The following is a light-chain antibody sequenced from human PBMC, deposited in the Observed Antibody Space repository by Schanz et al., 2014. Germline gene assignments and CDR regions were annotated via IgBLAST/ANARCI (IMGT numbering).Light chain of an antibody. CDR1: QSVTSNY. CDR2: GAS. CDR3: QQYGSSPWT. J-gene: IGKJ1*01. V-gene: IGKV3-20*01. Sequence: EIVLTQSPGTLSLSPGERATLSCRASQSVTSNYLAWYQHKRGQAPRLLIYGASSRATGIPDRFSGSGSGTAFTLTISRLDPEDFAVYYCQQYGSSPWTFGQGTKVEIK.